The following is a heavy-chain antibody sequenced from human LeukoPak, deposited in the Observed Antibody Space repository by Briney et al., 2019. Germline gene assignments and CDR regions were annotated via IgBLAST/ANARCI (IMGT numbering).Heavy chain of an antibody. J-gene: IGHJ6*04. D-gene: IGHD3-3*01. CDR3: ARDRRGNYDFWSLTMDV. CDR2: INPSGGST. CDR1: GYTFTSYY. V-gene: IGHV1-46*01. Sequence: ASVKVSCTASGYTFTSYYMHSVRQAPGQGLEWMGIINPSGGSTSYAQKFQGRVTMTRDTSTSTVYMELSSLRSEDTAVYYCARDRRGNYDFWSLTMDVWGKGTTVTVSS.